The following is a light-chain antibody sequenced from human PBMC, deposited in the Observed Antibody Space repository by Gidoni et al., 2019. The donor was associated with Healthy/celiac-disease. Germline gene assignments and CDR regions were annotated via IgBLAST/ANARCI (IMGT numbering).Light chain of an antibody. CDR2: LDS. J-gene: IGKJ4*01. Sequence: FLPDPPGEHAYKSGRSSQGRWHSKGDYYLVWYRQKPGKSPQLWIYLDSIRASGVPHRFGGSGSGKDFTLIIRGVEAENVGVYYCMQAIQTPLTFXGXTKVEIK. V-gene: IGKV2-28*01. CDR3: MQAIQTPLT. CDR1: QGRWHSKGDYY.